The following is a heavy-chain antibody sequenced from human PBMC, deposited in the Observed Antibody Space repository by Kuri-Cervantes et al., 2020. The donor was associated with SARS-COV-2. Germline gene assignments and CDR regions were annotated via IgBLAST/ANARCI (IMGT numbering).Heavy chain of an antibody. D-gene: IGHD6-6*01. CDR3: ARDSSSPQLYYYYYYMDV. V-gene: IGHV3-20*04. CDR2: INWNGGST. Sequence: GGSLRLSCAASGFTFDDYGMSWVRPAPGKGLEWVSGINWNGGSTGYADSVKGRFTISRDNAKNSLYLQMNSLRAEDTALYYCARDSSSPQLYYYYYYMDVWGKGTTVTVSS. J-gene: IGHJ6*03. CDR1: GFTFDDYG.